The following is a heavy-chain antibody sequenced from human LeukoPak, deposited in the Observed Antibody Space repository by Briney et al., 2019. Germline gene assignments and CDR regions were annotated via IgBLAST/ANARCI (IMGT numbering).Heavy chain of an antibody. CDR3: ARQSTPHGNFDY. CDR1: GFTLTNYA. V-gene: IGHV3-13*01. D-gene: IGHD5-24*01. Sequence: GGSLRLSCAASGFTLTNYAMHWVRQPAGEGLEWVSALGTAGGTFYPGSVKGRFTISRDNAKKSLFLQMNSLRVEDTAIYYCARQSTPHGNFDYWGQGTLVTVSS. J-gene: IGHJ4*02. CDR2: LGTAGGT.